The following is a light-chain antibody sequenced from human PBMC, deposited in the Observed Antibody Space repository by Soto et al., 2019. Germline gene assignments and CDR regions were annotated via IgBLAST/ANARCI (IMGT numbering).Light chain of an antibody. CDR2: GAS. CDR3: QQYNNWAPGT. V-gene: IGKV3-15*01. CDR1: QSVNSN. J-gene: IGKJ1*01. Sequence: EIILTQSPATLSVSPGERATLSCRASQSVNSNLAWYQQKPGQAPRLLIYGASTRATGIPARFSGSGSGTAFTLTISSLQSEDFVINYCQQYNNWAPGTFGQGTKVEIK.